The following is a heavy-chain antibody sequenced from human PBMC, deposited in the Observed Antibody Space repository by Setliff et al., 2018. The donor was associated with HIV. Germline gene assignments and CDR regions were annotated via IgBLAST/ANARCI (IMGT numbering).Heavy chain of an antibody. Sequence: GGSLRLSCAASGFSFSDYNMNWIRQAPGKGLEWVSHISPSGAIISYADSVRGRFTISRDNAKNSLYLQMNSLRAEDTAVYYCAGYSGDYWGQGTLVTVSS. D-gene: IGHD6-13*01. V-gene: IGHV3-11*04. CDR1: GFSFSDYN. J-gene: IGHJ4*02. CDR2: ISPSGAII. CDR3: AGYSGDY.